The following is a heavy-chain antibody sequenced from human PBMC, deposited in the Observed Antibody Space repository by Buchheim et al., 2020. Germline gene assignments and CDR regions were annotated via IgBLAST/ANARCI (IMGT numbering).Heavy chain of an antibody. Sequence: QVQLVQSGAEVKKSGASVKVSCKASGFTFTDYYIHWVRQAPGQGLEWMGRINPNSGGTTYAQKFQGRVTMTRDTAITSASMELSRLRSDDTAVYYCARRRDDFWSGFWYYFDSWGQGTL. CDR3: ARRRDDFWSGFWYYFDS. CDR2: INPNSGGT. V-gene: IGHV1-2*06. D-gene: IGHD3-3*01. CDR1: GFTFTDYY. J-gene: IGHJ4*02.